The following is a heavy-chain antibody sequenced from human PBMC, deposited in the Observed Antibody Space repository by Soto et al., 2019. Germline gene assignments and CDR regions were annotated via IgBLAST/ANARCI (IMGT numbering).Heavy chain of an antibody. CDR1: GFTFSSYS. CDR3: ARPLAAALPWFDP. CDR2: ISSSSSYI. D-gene: IGHD6-13*01. J-gene: IGHJ5*02. Sequence: LRLSCAASGFTFSSYSMNWVRQAPGKGLEWVSSISSSSSYIYYADSVKGRFTISRDNAKNSLYLQMNSLRAEDTAVYYCARPLAAALPWFDPWGQGTLVTVSS. V-gene: IGHV3-21*01.